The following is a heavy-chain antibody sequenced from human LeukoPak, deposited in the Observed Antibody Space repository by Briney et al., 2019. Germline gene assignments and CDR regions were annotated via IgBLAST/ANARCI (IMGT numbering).Heavy chain of an antibody. CDR1: GFSFSSYA. CDR3: AELGITMIGGV. D-gene: IGHD3-10*02. Sequence: GCSLRLSCAASGFSFSSYAMSWLRQAPGKGLEGVSAISGSGGSTYYPDSVKGRFTISRDNSKNTLYLQMNSLRAEDTAVYYCAELGITMIGGVWGKGTTVTISS. V-gene: IGHV3-23*01. J-gene: IGHJ6*04. CDR2: ISGSGGST.